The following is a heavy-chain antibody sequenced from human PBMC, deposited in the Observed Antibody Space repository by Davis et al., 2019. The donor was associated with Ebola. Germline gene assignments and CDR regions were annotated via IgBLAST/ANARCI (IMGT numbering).Heavy chain of an antibody. CDR1: GFTFSSYW. D-gene: IGHD3-10*01. V-gene: IGHV3-74*01. CDR3: ARVRLLWFGELSY. J-gene: IGHJ4*02. Sequence: HTGGSLRLSCAASGFTFSSYWMHWVRQAPGKGLVWVSRINSDGSSTSYADSVKGRFTISRDNAKNSLYLQMNSRRAEDTAVYYCARVRLLWFGELSYWGQGTLVTVSS. CDR2: INSDGSST.